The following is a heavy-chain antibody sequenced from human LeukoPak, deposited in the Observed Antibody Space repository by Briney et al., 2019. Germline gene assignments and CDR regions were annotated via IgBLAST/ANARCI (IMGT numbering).Heavy chain of an antibody. J-gene: IGHJ4*02. Sequence: PGGSLRLSCTASRFTFSNYEMTWVRQAPGKGLEWVSHISSSGATIYYADSVQGRFTISRDNAKNSLYLQMNSLRAEDTAVYYCARDGGLQYHIDYWGQGTLVTVSS. V-gene: IGHV3-48*03. CDR3: ARDGGLQYHIDY. CDR2: ISSSGATI. CDR1: RFTFSNYE. D-gene: IGHD5-24*01.